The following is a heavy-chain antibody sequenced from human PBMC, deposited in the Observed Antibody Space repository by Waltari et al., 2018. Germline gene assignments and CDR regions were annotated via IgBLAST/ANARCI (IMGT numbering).Heavy chain of an antibody. CDR3: ARDTVMNF. Sequence: TVTYQWLSWVRQAAGKGLGWVANIKYDGSEKNYLDSVKDRFTISRDNAKNSMYLQMNSLGVDDTAVYYCARDTVMNFWGQGTLVTVSS. CDR2: IKYDGSEK. CDR1: TVTYQW. J-gene: IGHJ4*02. D-gene: IGHD2-21*01. V-gene: IGHV3-7*03.